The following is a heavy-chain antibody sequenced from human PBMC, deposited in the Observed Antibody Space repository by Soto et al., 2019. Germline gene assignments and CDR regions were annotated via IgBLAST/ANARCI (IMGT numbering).Heavy chain of an antibody. V-gene: IGHV1-18*01. CDR3: ARHTPAISISDH. CDR2: ISAYNGNT. D-gene: IGHD2-15*01. CDR1: GYTFTSYG. Sequence: ASVKVSCKASGYTFTSYGISWVRQAPGQGLEWMGWISAYNGNTNYAQKLQGTVTMTTDTSTSTAYMELRSLRSDDTAVYYCARHTPAISISDHWGQGTLVTVSS. J-gene: IGHJ4*02.